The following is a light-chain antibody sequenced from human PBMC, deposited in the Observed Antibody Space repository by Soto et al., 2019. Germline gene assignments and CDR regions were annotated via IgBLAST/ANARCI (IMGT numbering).Light chain of an antibody. CDR3: QQYNNWPPWT. V-gene: IGKV3-15*01. CDR2: GAS. CDR1: QSVSSN. J-gene: IGKJ1*01. Sequence: EIVMTQSPATLPVSPGERATLSCRASQSVSSNLAWYQQKPGQAPRLLIYGASTRATGIPARFSGSGSGKEFTLTISSLQSEDFAVYYCQQYNNWPPWTFGQGTKVEIK.